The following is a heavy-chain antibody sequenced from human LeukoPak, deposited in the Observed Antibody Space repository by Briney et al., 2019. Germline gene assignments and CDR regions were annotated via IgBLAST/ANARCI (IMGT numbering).Heavy chain of an antibody. CDR2: INHSGST. V-gene: IGHV4-34*01. D-gene: IGHD4-23*01. J-gene: IGHJ4*02. CDR3: ARGPYGNSGDY. CDR1: GGSFSGYY. Sequence: PSETLSLTCTVYGGSFSGYYWSWIRQPPGKGLEWIGEINHSGSTNYNPSLKSRVTILVDTSKNQFSLKLSSVTAADTAVYYCARGPYGNSGDYWGRGTLVTVPS.